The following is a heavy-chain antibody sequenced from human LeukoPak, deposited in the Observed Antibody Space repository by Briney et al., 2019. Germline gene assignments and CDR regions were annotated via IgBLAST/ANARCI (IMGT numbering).Heavy chain of an antibody. CDR3: AKFPPGGGYDYDY. J-gene: IGHJ4*02. CDR2: ISGSGGST. V-gene: IGHV3-23*01. D-gene: IGHD5-12*01. CDR1: GFPFSTYA. Sequence: GGTLRLSCAASGFPFSTYAMSWVRQAPGKGLEWVSVISGSGGSTYYADSVKGRFTISRDNSKNTLYLQMNSLRAEDTAVYYCAKFPPGGGYDYDYWGQGTLVTVSS.